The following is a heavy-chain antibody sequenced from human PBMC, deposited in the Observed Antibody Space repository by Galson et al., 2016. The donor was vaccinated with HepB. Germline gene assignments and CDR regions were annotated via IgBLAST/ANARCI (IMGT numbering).Heavy chain of an antibody. CDR1: GGSISSDS. Sequence: SETLSLTCTVSGGSISSDSWSWIRQSPGKGLEWIGYIFFSGSTNYNPSLKSRVTISVDTSRNQFSLKLSSVTAADTAVYYCARRGSGWVSWFDPWGQGTLVTVSP. J-gene: IGHJ5*02. V-gene: IGHV4-59*01. CDR3: ARRGSGWVSWFDP. CDR2: IFFSGST. D-gene: IGHD6-19*01.